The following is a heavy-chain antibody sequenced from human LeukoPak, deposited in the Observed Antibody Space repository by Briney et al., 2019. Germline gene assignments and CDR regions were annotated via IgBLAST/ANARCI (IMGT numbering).Heavy chain of an antibody. V-gene: IGHV4-4*02. D-gene: IGHD4-23*01. CDR1: GVSITSTNW. J-gene: IGHJ6*02. Sequence: SGTLCLTCGVSGVSITSTNWWSLVRQPPGQGLEWIGEVSLSGLTNYNPSLSSRVIMALDTSMNHLSLNLTSVTASDTAVYYCARRGGNFGYGIDVWGQGTTVIVSS. CDR2: VSLSGLT. CDR3: ARRGGNFGYGIDV.